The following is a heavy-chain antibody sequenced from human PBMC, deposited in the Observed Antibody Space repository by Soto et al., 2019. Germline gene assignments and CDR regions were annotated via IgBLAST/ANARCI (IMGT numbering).Heavy chain of an antibody. CDR2: IYYSGTT. D-gene: IGHD4-17*01. Sequence: KPSETQSVIGTVSAVSISSGGYYSSCFRQHPGNGREWLGYIYYSGTTYYHPSLQSRVRLSVATSKIQSSLKVRSVTDADTDVYCCARDKPSTVTNYYFYSGMDVWGRGTTGTDSS. J-gene: IGHJ6*01. CDR1: AVSISSGGYY. V-gene: IGHV4-31*03. CDR3: ARDKPSTVTNYYFYSGMDV.